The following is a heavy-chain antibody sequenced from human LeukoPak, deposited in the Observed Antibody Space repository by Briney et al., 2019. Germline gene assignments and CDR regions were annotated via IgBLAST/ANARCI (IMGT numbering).Heavy chain of an antibody. Sequence: SETLSLTCTVSGGSISSYYWSWIRQPPGKGLEWIGYIYYSGSTNYNPSLKSRVTISVDTSKDQFSLKLSSVTAADTAVYYCARSKDSGSYPDAFDIWGQGTMVTVSS. CDR1: GGSISSYY. V-gene: IGHV4-59*01. CDR2: IYYSGST. J-gene: IGHJ3*02. D-gene: IGHD1-26*01. CDR3: ARSKDSGSYPDAFDI.